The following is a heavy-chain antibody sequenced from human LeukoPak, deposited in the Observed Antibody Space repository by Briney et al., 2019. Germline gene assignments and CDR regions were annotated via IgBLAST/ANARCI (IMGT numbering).Heavy chain of an antibody. CDR1: GFTFSSYG. CDR3: ARARTYPRPNYYMDV. Sequence: PGGSLRLSCAASGFTFSSYGMNWVRQAPGKGLEWVSSISSSSSYIYYADSVKGRFTISRDNAKNSLYLQMNSLRAEDTAVYYCARARTYPRPNYYMDVWGKGTTVTVSS. V-gene: IGHV3-21*01. CDR2: ISSSSSYI. J-gene: IGHJ6*03.